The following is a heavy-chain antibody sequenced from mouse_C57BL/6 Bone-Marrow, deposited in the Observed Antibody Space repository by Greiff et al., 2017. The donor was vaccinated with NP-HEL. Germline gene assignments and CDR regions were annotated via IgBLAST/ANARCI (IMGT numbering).Heavy chain of an antibody. D-gene: IGHD2-4*01. J-gene: IGHJ2*01. CDR2: IYPGSGNP. V-gene: IGHV1-66*01. CDR3: ARLGDYEDY. CDR1: GYSFTSYY. Sequence: QVQLQQSGPELVKPGASVKISCKASGYSFTSYYIHWVKQRPGQGLEWIGWIYPGSGNPKYNEKFKGKATLTADTSSSTAYMHLSSLTSKDSAVYYCARLGDYEDYWGQGTTLTVSS.